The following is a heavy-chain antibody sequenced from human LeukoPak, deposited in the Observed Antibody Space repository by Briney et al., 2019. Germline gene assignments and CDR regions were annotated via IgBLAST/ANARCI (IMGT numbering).Heavy chain of an antibody. V-gene: IGHV3-7*05. CDR3: ARGAINFDY. CDR1: EFPFSTYW. CDR2: IKTDGSEK. J-gene: IGHJ4*02. D-gene: IGHD1-26*01. Sequence: GGSLRLSCAASEFPFSTYWMSWVRQAPGKGLEWVANIKTDGSEKYYVDSVKGRFTISRDNAKNSLYLQMNSLRAEDTAVYYCARGAINFDYWGQGTLVTVSS.